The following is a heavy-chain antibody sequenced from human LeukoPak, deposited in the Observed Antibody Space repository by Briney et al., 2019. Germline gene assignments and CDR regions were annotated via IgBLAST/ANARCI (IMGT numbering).Heavy chain of an antibody. CDR2: ISYDGSNK. D-gene: IGHD6-19*01. V-gene: IGHV3-30*18. J-gene: IGHJ4*02. CDR1: GFTFSSYG. CDR3: AKDHSGWYSFDY. Sequence: GGSLRLSCGAAGFTFSSYGMHWVRQAPGKGLEWVAVISYDGSNKYYADSVKGRFTISRDNSKNTLYLQMNSLRAEDTAVYYCAKDHSGWYSFDYWGQGTLVTVSS.